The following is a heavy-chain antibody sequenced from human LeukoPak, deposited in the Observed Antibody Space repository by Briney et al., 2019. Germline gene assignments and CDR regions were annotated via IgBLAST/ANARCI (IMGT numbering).Heavy chain of an antibody. CDR2: ISGSGGST. Sequence: GGSLRLSCAASGFTFSSYAMSWVRQAPGKGLEWVSAISGSGGSTYYADSVKGRFTISRDNSKNTLYLQMNSLRAEDTAVYYCAKDRGRYSSSWNYIDYWGQGTLVTVSS. V-gene: IGHV3-23*01. CDR3: AKDRGRYSSSWNYIDY. D-gene: IGHD6-13*01. J-gene: IGHJ4*02. CDR1: GFTFSSYA.